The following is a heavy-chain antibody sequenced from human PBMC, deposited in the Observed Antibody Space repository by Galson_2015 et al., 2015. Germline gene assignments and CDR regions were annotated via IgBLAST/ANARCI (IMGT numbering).Heavy chain of an antibody. CDR3: ARRVAVSPLDYYYYMDV. CDR2: ISSSSYI. V-gene: IGHV3-21*01. Sequence: SLRLSCAASGFTFSSYSMNWVRQAPGKGLEWVSSISSSSYIYYADSVKGRFTISRDNAKNSLYLQMNSLRAEDTAVYYCARRVAVSPLDYYYYMDVWGKGTTVTVSS. J-gene: IGHJ6*03. D-gene: IGHD6-19*01. CDR1: GFTFSSYS.